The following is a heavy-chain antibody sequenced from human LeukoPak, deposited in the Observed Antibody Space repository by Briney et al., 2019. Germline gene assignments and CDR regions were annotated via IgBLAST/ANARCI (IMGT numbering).Heavy chain of an antibody. CDR2: INYSGST. V-gene: IGHV4-59*12. CDR1: GGSITTYY. Sequence: SETLSLTCTVSGGSITTYYWTWIRQPPGKGLEWIGYINYSGSTNYNPSLMGRVAISVDTSENHISLQLTSVTAADTAVYYCAREGGPYRPLDYSGQGTLVTVSS. CDR3: AREGGPYRPLDY. J-gene: IGHJ4*02.